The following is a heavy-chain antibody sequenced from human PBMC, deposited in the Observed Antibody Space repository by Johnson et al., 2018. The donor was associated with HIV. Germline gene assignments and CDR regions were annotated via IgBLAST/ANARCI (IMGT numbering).Heavy chain of an antibody. J-gene: IGHJ3*02. Sequence: MQLVESGGGLVQPGGSLRLSCAASGFTVSSNYMSWVRQAPGKGLEWVSGIKWSGGSTGYADSVKARFMISRDNAKNSLYLQMNSLRVEDTALYYCVRVGGNGNYFFDPFDMWGQGTMVTVSS. CDR2: IKWSGGST. CDR3: VRVGGNGNYFFDPFDM. V-gene: IGHV3-20*04. D-gene: IGHD1-26*01. CDR1: GFTVSSNY.